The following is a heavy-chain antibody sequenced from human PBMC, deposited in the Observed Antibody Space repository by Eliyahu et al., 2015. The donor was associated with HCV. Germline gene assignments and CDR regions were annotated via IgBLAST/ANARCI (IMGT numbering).Heavy chain of an antibody. Sequence: QVQLQESGPGLVKPSETLSLTCTXSGASLDTXYWSWXRXXAGKGLEWIGRIXPSGSTNYNPSLKSRVTMSVDTSKNQFSLRLTSVTAADTAVYYCARGSIAPDVWGQGTTVIVAS. J-gene: IGHJ6*02. CDR1: GASLDTXY. CDR3: ARGSIAPDV. V-gene: IGHV4-4*07. D-gene: IGHD6-6*01. CDR2: IXPSGST.